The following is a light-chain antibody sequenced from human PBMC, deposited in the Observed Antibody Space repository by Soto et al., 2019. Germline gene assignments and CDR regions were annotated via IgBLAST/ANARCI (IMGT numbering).Light chain of an antibody. V-gene: IGLV2-14*03. CDR2: NVS. CDR3: SSYTNTSPHVI. Sequence: QSALTQPASVSGSPGQSITISCTGASSDIGGYNHVSWYQQHPGKAPKLIIYNVSHRPSGVSTRFSGSKYGNTASLIIAGLQAEDEADYFCSSYTNTSPHVIFGGGTKLTVX. J-gene: IGLJ2*01. CDR1: SSDIGGYNH.